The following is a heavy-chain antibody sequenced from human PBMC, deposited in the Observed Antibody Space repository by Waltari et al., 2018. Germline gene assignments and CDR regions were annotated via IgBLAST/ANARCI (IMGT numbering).Heavy chain of an antibody. CDR2: IRNSGGNT. CDR1: GYTLTDLS. D-gene: IGHD2-15*01. J-gene: IGHJ5*01. V-gene: IGHV1-24*01. CDR3: TSWRVVAGTGWFDS. Sequence: QVQLVQSGAEVKKPGASVKVSCKVSGYTLTDLSMHWVRQAPGKGLEWVSGIRNSGGNTYYGDSVKGRFAISRDNSRNTLHLQMNGLRAEDTAIYYCTSWRVVAGTGWFDSWGQGTLVTVSS.